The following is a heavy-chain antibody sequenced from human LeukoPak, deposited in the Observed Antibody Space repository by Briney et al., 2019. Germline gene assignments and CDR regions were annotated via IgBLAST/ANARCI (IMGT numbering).Heavy chain of an antibody. V-gene: IGHV4-59*01. Sequence: SETLSLTCTVSGGSISSYYWSWIRQPPGKGLEWIGYIYYSGSTNYNPSLKSRVTISVDTSKNQFSLKLSSVTAADTAVYYCARDRYSSGWYFPWFDPWGQGTLVTVSS. CDR2: IYYSGST. CDR3: ARDRYSSGWYFPWFDP. J-gene: IGHJ5*02. D-gene: IGHD6-19*01. CDR1: GGSISSYY.